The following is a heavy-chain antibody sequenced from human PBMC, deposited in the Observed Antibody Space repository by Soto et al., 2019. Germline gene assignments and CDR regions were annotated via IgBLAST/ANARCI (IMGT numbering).Heavy chain of an antibody. CDR1: GGSFSGYY. CDR2: INHSGST. CDR3: AKATPYPREDGDYHYYYYGMDV. Sequence: PSETLSLTCAVYGGSFSGYYWSWIRQPPGKGLEWIGEINHSGSTNYNPSLKSRVTISVDTSKNQFSLKLSSVTAADTAVYYCAKATPYPREDGDYHYYYYGMDVWGQGTTVTVSS. D-gene: IGHD4-17*01. V-gene: IGHV4-34*01. J-gene: IGHJ6*02.